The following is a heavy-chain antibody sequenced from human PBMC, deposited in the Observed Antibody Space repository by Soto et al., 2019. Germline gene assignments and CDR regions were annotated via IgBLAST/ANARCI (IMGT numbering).Heavy chain of an antibody. CDR3: AKGWSSSWFSHLHC. CDR2: IVPIVDTA. D-gene: IGHD6-13*01. V-gene: IGHV1-69*13. CDR1: GGTFSSYA. J-gene: IGHJ4*02. Sequence: SVKVSCKTSGGTFSSYAISWVRQAPGQGLEWMGGIVPIVDTATYAQKFQGRVTITADESTSTAYMELSRLRSDDTAIYYCAKGWSSSWFSHLHCWGQGTLVTVSS.